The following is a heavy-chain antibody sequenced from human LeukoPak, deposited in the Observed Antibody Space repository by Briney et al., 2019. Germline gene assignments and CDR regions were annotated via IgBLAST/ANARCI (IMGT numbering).Heavy chain of an antibody. D-gene: IGHD6-19*01. CDR3: ARGEGSGWFLADYYYMDV. V-gene: IGHV1-8*03. CDR1: GYTFTSYD. Sequence: ASVKVSCKASGYTFTSYDINWVRQATGQGLDWMGWMNPNSGNTGYAQMFQGRVTITTDESTSTAYMELRSLRSEDIAVYYCARGEGSGWFLADYYYMDVWGKGTTVTVSS. J-gene: IGHJ6*03. CDR2: MNPNSGNT.